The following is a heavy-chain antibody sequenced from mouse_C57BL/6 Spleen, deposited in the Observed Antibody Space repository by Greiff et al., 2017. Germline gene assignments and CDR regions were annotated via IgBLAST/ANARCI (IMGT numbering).Heavy chain of an antibody. CDR1: GYTFTSYW. J-gene: IGHJ3*01. Sequence: QVQLQQSGAELAKPGASVKLSCKASGYTFTSYWMHWVKQRPGQGLEWIGYINPSSGYTKYNQKFKDQATLTADKSSSTAYMQLSSLTYEDSAVYYCSRSGTTVPPAWFAYWGQGTLVTVSA. V-gene: IGHV1-7*01. CDR2: INPSSGYT. CDR3: SRSGTTVPPAWFAY. D-gene: IGHD1-1*01.